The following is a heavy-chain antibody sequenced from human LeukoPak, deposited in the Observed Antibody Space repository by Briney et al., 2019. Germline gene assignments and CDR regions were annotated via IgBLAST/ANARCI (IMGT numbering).Heavy chain of an antibody. CDR2: IGSSDSTT. CDR1: GFTFSSYS. J-gene: IGHJ4*02. CDR3: ASKQHLEY. Sequence: GGSLRLSCAASGFTFSSYSMNWVRQAPGRGLEWVSYIGSSDSTTDYADSVKGRFTISRDNAKNSLYLQMNSLRDEDTAVYYCASKQHLEYWGQGTLVTVSS. D-gene: IGHD6-13*01. V-gene: IGHV3-48*02.